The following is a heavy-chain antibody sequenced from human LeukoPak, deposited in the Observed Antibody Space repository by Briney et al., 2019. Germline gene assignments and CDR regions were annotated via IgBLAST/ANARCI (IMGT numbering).Heavy chain of an antibody. CDR1: GFTFSSYE. CDR3: ARLSIVDY. Sequence: GGSLRLSCSASGFTFSSYEMNWVRQAPGKGLGWVSSISSSSSYIYYADSVKGRFTISRDNAKNSLYLQMNSLRAEDTAVYYCARLSIVDYWGQGTLVTVSS. D-gene: IGHD2-15*01. J-gene: IGHJ4*02. V-gene: IGHV3-21*01. CDR2: ISSSSSYI.